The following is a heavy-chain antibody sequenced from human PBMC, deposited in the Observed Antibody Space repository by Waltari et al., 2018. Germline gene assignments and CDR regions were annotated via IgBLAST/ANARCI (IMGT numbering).Heavy chain of an antibody. CDR2: INGYGTST. Sequence: EVQLVESGGGLVQFGGSLRLSCAASGFTFSSYYMHWVRQTPGKGLVGVSSINGYGTSTTDADSGKGRFTTSRDNARNTLHLQMNSLRVEDTAVYYCATGDSHAFDMWGQGTLVIVSS. D-gene: IGHD4-17*01. CDR3: ATGDSHAFDM. J-gene: IGHJ3*02. CDR1: GFTFSSYY. V-gene: IGHV3-74*01.